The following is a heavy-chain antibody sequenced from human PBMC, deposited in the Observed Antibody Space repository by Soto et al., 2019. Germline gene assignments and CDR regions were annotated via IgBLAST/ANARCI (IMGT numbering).Heavy chain of an antibody. J-gene: IGHJ6*02. CDR1: GGTFSSYA. Sequence: QVQLVQSGAEVKKPGSSVKVSCKASGGTFSSYAISWVRQAPGQGLEWMGGIIPIFGTANYAQKFQGRVTIDAEEERSTAYMEGSSLRSEDTAVYYCVRDATVTTDYYCCYGMDVWGQGTTVTVSS. CDR3: VRDATVTTDYYCCYGMDV. V-gene: IGHV1-69*12. D-gene: IGHD4-17*01. CDR2: IIPIFGTA.